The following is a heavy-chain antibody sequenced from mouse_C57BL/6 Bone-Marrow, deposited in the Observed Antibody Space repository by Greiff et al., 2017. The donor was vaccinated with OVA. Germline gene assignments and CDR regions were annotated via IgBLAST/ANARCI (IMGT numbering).Heavy chain of an antibody. V-gene: IGHV1-55*01. Sequence: QVHVKQPGAELVKPGASVKMSCKASGYTFTSYWITWVKQRPGQGLEWIGVIYPGSGSTNYNEKFKSKATLTVDTSSSTAYMQLSSLTSEDSAVDYCAYLGSSYWWYFDVWGTGTTVTVSS. CDR1: GYTFTSYW. CDR3: AYLGSSYWWYFDV. CDR2: IYPGSGST. D-gene: IGHD1-1*01. J-gene: IGHJ1*03.